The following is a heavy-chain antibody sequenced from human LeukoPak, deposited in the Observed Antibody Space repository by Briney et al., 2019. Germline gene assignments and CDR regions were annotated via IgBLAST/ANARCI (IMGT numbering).Heavy chain of an antibody. V-gene: IGHV3-74*01. CDR3: ARSQPRDSGTYLFDWFDP. J-gene: IGHJ5*02. Sequence: GGSLRLSCAASGFTFSSYWMHWVRQAPGKGLVWVSRINSDGSSTSYADSVKGRFTISRDNAKNTLYLQLNSLRAEDTAVYYCARSQPRDSGTYLFDWFDPWGQGTLVTVSS. CDR1: GFTFSSYW. CDR2: INSDGSST. D-gene: IGHD3-10*01.